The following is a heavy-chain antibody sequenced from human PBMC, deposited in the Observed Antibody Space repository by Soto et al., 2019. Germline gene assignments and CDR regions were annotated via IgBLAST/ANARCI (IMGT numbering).Heavy chain of an antibody. Sequence: EVQLVESGGGLVQPGGSLRLSCAASGFIFSDHYMDWVRQAPGKGLEWVGRTRNKANSYTTEYAASVKGRFTISRDDSKNSLYLQMTSLKTEDTAVYYCARGSGSYLMWFDPWGQGTLVTVSS. J-gene: IGHJ5*02. CDR2: TRNKANSYTT. V-gene: IGHV3-72*01. D-gene: IGHD1-26*01. CDR1: GFIFSDHY. CDR3: ARGSGSYLMWFDP.